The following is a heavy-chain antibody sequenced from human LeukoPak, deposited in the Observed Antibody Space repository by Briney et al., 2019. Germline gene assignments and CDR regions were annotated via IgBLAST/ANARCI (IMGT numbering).Heavy chain of an antibody. CDR1: GGTFSSYA. V-gene: IGHV1-69*06. Sequence: SVKVSCKASGGTFSSYAISWVRQAPGQGLEWMGGIIPIFGTADYAQKFQGRVTITADKSTSTAYMELSSLRSEDTAVYYCARGGYSGYDNWFDPWGQGTLVTVSS. CDR2: IIPIFGTA. CDR3: ARGGYSGYDNWFDP. D-gene: IGHD5-12*01. J-gene: IGHJ5*02.